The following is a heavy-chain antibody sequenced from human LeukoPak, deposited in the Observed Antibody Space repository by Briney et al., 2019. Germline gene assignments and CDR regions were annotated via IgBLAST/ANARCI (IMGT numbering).Heavy chain of an antibody. D-gene: IGHD2-8*02. CDR2: ISGRGGST. CDR1: GFTFSSYA. J-gene: IGHJ4*02. V-gene: IGHV3-23*01. CDR3: AKGPAWYFFDY. Sequence: PGGSLRLSCAASGFTFSSYAMSWVRQAPGKGLEWVSTISGRGGSTYYADSVKGRFTISRDNSKNTLYLQMNSLRAEDTAIYFCAKGPAWYFFDYWGQGTLVTVSS.